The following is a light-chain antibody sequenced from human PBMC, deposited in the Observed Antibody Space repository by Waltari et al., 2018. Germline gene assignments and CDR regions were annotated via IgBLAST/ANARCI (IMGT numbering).Light chain of an antibody. Sequence: QSVLTQPPSASGTPGQRVTISCSGSSSNIGRNTVNWYQHFPGTAPKLVFYINDHRPSGGPDLFSGCKSGTSAPLAISGLQADDEAEYSCAVWDDSLSAWLFGGGTKLAVL. J-gene: IGLJ3*02. CDR1: SSNIGRNT. CDR3: AVWDDSLSAWL. V-gene: IGLV1-44*01. CDR2: IND.